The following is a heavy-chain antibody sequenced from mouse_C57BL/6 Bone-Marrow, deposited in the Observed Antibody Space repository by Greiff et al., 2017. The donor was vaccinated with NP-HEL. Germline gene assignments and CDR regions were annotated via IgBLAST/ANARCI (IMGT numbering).Heavy chain of an antibody. D-gene: IGHD2-4*01. Sequence: QVQLKESGAELVKPGASVKMSCKASGYTFTTYPIEWMKQNHGKSLEWIGNFHPYNDDTKYNEKFKGKATLTVEKSSSTVYLELSRLTSDDSAVYYCARGGLPHYYAMDYWGQGTSVTVSS. CDR3: ARGGLPHYYAMDY. V-gene: IGHV1-47*01. J-gene: IGHJ4*01. CDR1: GYTFTTYP. CDR2: FHPYNDDT.